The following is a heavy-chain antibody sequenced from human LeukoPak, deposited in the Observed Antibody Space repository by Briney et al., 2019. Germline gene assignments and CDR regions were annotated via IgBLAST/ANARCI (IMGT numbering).Heavy chain of an antibody. CDR2: IKEDGSEK. J-gene: IGHJ6*02. CDR1: GFTFSNYW. CDR3: ARDPFFFAASYYYGMDV. Sequence: GGSLRLSCAASGFTFSNYWLNWVRQAPGKGLEWVANIKEDGSEKYYVDSVKGRFTISRDNAKNSLFLQMNSLRAEDTAVYYCARDPFFFAASYYYGMDVWGQGTTVTVSS. V-gene: IGHV3-7*03. D-gene: IGHD2-15*01.